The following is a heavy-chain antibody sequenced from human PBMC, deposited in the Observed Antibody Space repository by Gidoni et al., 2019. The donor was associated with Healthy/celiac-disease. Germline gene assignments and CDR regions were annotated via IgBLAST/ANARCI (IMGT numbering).Heavy chain of an antibody. CDR1: GGSISSSSYY. Sequence: QLQLQESGPGLVKPSETLSLTCTVSGGSISSSSYYWGWIRQPPGKGLEWIGSIYYSGSTYYNPSLKSRVTISVDTSKNQFSLKLSSVTAADTAVYYCARRYSSSWYRWYFDLWGRGTLVTVSS. CDR3: ARRYSSSWYRWYFDL. V-gene: IGHV4-39*01. D-gene: IGHD6-13*01. J-gene: IGHJ2*01. CDR2: IYYSGST.